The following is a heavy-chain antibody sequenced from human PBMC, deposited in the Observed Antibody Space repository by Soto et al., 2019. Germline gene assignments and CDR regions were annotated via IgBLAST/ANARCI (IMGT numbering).Heavy chain of an antibody. D-gene: IGHD3-16*01. J-gene: IGHJ4*02. CDR2: INPNTGGT. CDR3: ARDPIGGGAPYYLDY. Sequence: QVPLVQSGAEVKKPGASVKVSCKASGYTFTGYYMHWVRQAPGQGPEWVGWINPNTGGTHYAQNFQGRVTLTRDTSISTAYMEHSRLTSDDSADYYCARDPIGGGAPYYLDYWGQGTLVTVSS. V-gene: IGHV1-2*02. CDR1: GYTFTGYY.